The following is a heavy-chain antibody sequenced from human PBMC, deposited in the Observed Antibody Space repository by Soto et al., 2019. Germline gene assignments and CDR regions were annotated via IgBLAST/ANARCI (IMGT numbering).Heavy chain of an antibody. J-gene: IGHJ4*02. V-gene: IGHV4-30-4*01. CDR3: ATESGSTYGYFDH. CDR1: GGSVTSDEDY. CDR2: ISNSGST. D-gene: IGHD5-18*01. Sequence: KASETLSLTCTVSGGSVTSDEDYWTWIRQSPGKGLEWIGYISNSGSTGYNPSLKTRLSMSVDRSKNQFTLRLTSVTAADTAVYFCATESGSTYGYFDHWGQGTQVTVPQ.